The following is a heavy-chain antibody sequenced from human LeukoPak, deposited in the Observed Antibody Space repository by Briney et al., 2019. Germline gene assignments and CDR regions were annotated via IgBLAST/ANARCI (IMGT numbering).Heavy chain of an antibody. CDR2: ISGSGGST. D-gene: IGHD3-10*01. Sequence: GGSLRLSCAASGFTFSSYAMSWVRQAPGKGLEWVSAISGSGGSTYYADSVKGRFTISRDNSKNTLYLQMNSLRAEDTAVYYCARDSRWFGESIDYWGQGTLVTVSS. CDR1: GFTFSSYA. J-gene: IGHJ4*02. V-gene: IGHV3-23*01. CDR3: ARDSRWFGESIDY.